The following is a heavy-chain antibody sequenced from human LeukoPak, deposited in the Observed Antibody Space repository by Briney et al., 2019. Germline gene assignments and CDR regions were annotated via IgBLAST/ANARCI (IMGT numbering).Heavy chain of an antibody. Sequence: GGSLRLSCAASGFTFSIYEMSWVRQAPGKGLEWFSYISSSGSTKYYADSVKGRFTISRDNARNSLSLQMNSLRAGDTALYYCARSLYSSRSEWFYYNGMDVWGQGTTVTVSS. D-gene: IGHD3-3*01. CDR2: ISSSGSTK. J-gene: IGHJ6*02. V-gene: IGHV3-48*03. CDR1: GFTFSIYE. CDR3: ARSLYSSRSEWFYYNGMDV.